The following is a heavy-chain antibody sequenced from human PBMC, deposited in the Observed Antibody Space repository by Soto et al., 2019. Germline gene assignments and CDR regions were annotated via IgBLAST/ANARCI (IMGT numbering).Heavy chain of an antibody. CDR3: ARVRKQWLVVYFDY. D-gene: IGHD6-19*01. J-gene: IGHJ4*02. CDR2: ISAYNGNT. V-gene: IGHV1-18*01. CDR1: GYTFTSYG. Sequence: ASVKVSCKASGYTFTSYGISWVRQAPGQGLEWMGWISAYNGNTNYAQKLQGRVTMTTDTSTSTAYMELRSLRSDDTAVYYCARVRKQWLVVYFDYWGQGTLVTVSS.